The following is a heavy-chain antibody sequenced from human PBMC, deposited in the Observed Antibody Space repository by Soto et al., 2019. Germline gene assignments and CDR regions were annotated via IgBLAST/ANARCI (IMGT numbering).Heavy chain of an antibody. CDR2: IKPDGSEK. V-gene: IGHV3-7*04. J-gene: IGHJ3*02. CDR3: ARGDYYDTTGPFSDAFDS. D-gene: IGHD3-22*01. CDR1: GFTFSSDW. Sequence: TGGSLRLSCAASGFTFSSDWMSWVRQAPGKGLEWVANIKPDGSEKWYVDSVKGRFTISRDNAKNSLYLQVNSLRAEDTAVYYCARGDYYDTTGPFSDAFDSWGQGTMVTVSS.